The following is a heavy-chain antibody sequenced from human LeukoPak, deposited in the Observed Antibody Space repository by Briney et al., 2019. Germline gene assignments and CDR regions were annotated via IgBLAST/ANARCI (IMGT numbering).Heavy chain of an antibody. CDR1: GGSISSGSYY. CDR3: ATGKFGEFDY. J-gene: IGHJ4*02. CDR2: IYTSGST. D-gene: IGHD3-10*01. Sequence: SQTLSLTCTVSGGSISSGSYYWSWIRQPAGKGLEWIGRIYTSGSTNYNPSLKSRVTISVDTSKNQFSLKLSSVTAADTAVYYCATGKFGEFDYWGQGTLVTVSS. V-gene: IGHV4-61*02.